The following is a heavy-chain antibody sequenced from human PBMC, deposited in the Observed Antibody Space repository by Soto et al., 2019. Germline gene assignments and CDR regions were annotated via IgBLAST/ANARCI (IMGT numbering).Heavy chain of an antibody. CDR2: ISGSGGST. Sequence: PGGSLRLSCAASGFTVSNYAMSWVRQAPGKGLEWVSAISGSGGSTYYADSVKGRFTISRDNSKNTLYLRMNSLRAEDTAVFYCAKDRAIRPGSDFDYWGQGTQVTVSS. CDR1: GFTVSNYA. CDR3: AKDRAIRPGSDFDY. V-gene: IGHV3-23*01. J-gene: IGHJ4*02. D-gene: IGHD3-9*01.